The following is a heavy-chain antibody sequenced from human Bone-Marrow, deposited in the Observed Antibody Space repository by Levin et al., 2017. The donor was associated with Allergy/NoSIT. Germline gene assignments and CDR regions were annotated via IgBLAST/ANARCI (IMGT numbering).Heavy chain of an antibody. D-gene: IGHD2-15*01. CDR2: IYYSGST. CDR1: GGSITSYY. V-gene: IGHV4-59*01. Sequence: KASETLSLTCTVSGGSITSYYWTWIRQSPEKRLEWIGYIYYSGSTNYNPSLKTRLTMSVDTSKNLFSLNLRSVTAADSAVYYCARATPSGGHSYYYFYMDVWGKGTTVTVSS. CDR3: ARATPSGGHSYYYFYMDV. J-gene: IGHJ6*03.